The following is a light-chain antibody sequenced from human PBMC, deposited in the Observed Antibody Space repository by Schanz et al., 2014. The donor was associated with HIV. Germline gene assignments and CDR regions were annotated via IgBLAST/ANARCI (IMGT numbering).Light chain of an antibody. J-gene: IGKJ2*01. CDR3: QQYNNWLMYT. Sequence: EIVLTQSPATLSLSPGERATLSCRASQSISTYLAWYQQRPGQSPRLLIYGASTRATGIPARFSGSGSGTEFTLTISSLQSEDFAVYYCQQYNNWLMYTFGQGTKLEIK. V-gene: IGKV3-15*01. CDR2: GAS. CDR1: QSISTY.